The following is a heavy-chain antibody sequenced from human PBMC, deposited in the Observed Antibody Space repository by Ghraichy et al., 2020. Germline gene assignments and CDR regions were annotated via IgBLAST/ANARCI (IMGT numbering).Heavy chain of an antibody. CDR1: GGSIDTFY. J-gene: IGHJ5*02. Sequence: SETLSLTCNVSGGSIDTFYWSWIRQPPGKTLEWIGYVYYTGSTDYNPSISNRVTISLDKSKNQFSLRLASVTAADTAVYYCARGARHNWFDPWGQGTLVTVSS. V-gene: IGHV4-59*01. CDR3: ARGARHNWFDP. CDR2: VYYTGST.